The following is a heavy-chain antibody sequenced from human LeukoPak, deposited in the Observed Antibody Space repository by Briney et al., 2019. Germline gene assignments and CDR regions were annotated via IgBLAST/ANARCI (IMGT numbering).Heavy chain of an antibody. CDR3: ANPPTVTSFDY. J-gene: IGHJ4*02. D-gene: IGHD4-11*01. V-gene: IGHV4-4*07. CDR2: IYTSGST. Sequence: SETLSLTCTVSGGSISSYYWSWIRQPAGKGLEWIGRIYTSGSTNYNPSLKSRVTMSVDTSKNQFSLKLSSVTAEDTAVYHCANPPTVTSFDYWGQGTLVTVSS. CDR1: GGSISSYY.